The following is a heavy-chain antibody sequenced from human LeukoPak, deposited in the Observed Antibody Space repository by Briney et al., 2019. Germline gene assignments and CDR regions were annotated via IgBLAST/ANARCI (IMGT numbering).Heavy chain of an antibody. D-gene: IGHD3-3*01. J-gene: IGHJ5*02. Sequence: PSETLSLTCTVSGSSISSSSYYWGWIRQPPGKGLEWIGSIYYSGSTYYNPSLKSRVTISVDTSKNQFSLKLSSVTAADTAVYYCARLVDFWSGSVRFDPWGQGTLVTVSS. CDR2: IYYSGST. CDR1: GSSISSSSYY. CDR3: ARLVDFWSGSVRFDP. V-gene: IGHV4-39*01.